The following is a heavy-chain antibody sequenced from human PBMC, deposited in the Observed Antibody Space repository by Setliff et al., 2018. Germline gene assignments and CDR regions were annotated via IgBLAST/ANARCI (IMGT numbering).Heavy chain of an antibody. CDR2: IKSNTDGGTT. Sequence: GVLRLSCTASGFTLTNAWINWVRQAPGKGLEWVGRIKSNTDGGTTDYAAPVKGRFIISRDDSKNTVFLQMNSLKTEDTALYYCVRDGQWLVPHYWGQGTLVTSPQ. CDR3: VRDGQWLVPHY. CDR1: GFTLTNAW. V-gene: IGHV3-15*01. J-gene: IGHJ4*02. D-gene: IGHD6-19*01.